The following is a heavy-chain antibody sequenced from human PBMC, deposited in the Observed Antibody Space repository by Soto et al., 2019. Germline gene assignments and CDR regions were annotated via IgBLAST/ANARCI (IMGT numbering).Heavy chain of an antibody. Sequence: GGSLRLSCAVPGGIFHGYGMHWVRQAPGKGLEWVAIIGFDGSNEEYADSVKGRFTISRDNSKNTLYLQMNTLGAEDTAVYYCARDGIGGTVFRGYLDYWGRGTVVTVS. D-gene: IGHD1-7*01. CDR2: IGFDGSNE. CDR3: ARDGIGGTVFRGYLDY. J-gene: IGHJ4*02. V-gene: IGHV3-33*01. CDR1: GGIFHGYG.